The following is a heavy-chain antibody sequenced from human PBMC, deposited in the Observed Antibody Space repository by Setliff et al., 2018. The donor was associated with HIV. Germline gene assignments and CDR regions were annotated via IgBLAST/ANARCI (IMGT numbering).Heavy chain of an antibody. V-gene: IGHV3-21*01. CDR2: IGSSSSFT. CDR1: GFTFNTYT. Sequence: GESLKISCAASGFTFNTYTINWVRQAPGKGPEWVSSIGSSSSFTFYADSVKGRFTISRDNAKNSLYLQMNSLRAEDTAVYYCARDPYDTSENPYDPWGQGTLVTVSS. D-gene: IGHD3-16*01. CDR3: ARDPYDTSENPYDP. J-gene: IGHJ5*02.